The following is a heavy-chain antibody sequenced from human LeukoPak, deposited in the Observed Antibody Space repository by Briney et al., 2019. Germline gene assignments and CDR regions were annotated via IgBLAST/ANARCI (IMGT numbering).Heavy chain of an antibody. D-gene: IGHD3-16*02. Sequence: SGTLSLTCAVSGGSISSSNWWSWIRQPPGKGLEWIGEINHSGSTNYNPSLKSRVTISVDTSKNQFSLKLSSVTAADTAVYYCARARIMITFGGVIVIFDYWGQGTLVTVSS. CDR1: GGSISSSNW. V-gene: IGHV4-4*02. J-gene: IGHJ4*02. CDR3: ARARIMITFGGVIVIFDY. CDR2: INHSGST.